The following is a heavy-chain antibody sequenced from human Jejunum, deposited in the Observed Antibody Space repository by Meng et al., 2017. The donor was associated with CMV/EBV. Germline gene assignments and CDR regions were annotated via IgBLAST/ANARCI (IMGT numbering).Heavy chain of an antibody. CDR2: VSYNGDST. D-gene: IGHD1-26*01. CDR3: ARESPNGSYDY. V-gene: IGHV3-64*02. Sequence: AASGFTFSNSPMHWVRQATGKGLESVSAVSYNGDSTYYADSVKGRFTISRDNSKDTLFLQMGSLRTEDMAVYYCARESPNGSYDYWGQGTLVTVSS. J-gene: IGHJ4*02. CDR1: GFTFSNSP.